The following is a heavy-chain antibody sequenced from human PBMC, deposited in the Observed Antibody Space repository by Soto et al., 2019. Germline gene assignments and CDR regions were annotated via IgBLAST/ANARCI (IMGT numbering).Heavy chain of an antibody. Sequence: ASVKVSCKASGYTFTSYGISWVRQAPGQGLEWMGWISAYNGNTNYAQKLQGRVTMTTDTSTSTAYMELRSLRSDDTAVYYCARDRDYCSSTSCSASGWFDPWGQGTLVTVSS. CDR2: ISAYNGNT. V-gene: IGHV1-18*01. CDR3: ARDRDYCSSTSCSASGWFDP. CDR1: GYTFTSYG. D-gene: IGHD2-2*01. J-gene: IGHJ5*02.